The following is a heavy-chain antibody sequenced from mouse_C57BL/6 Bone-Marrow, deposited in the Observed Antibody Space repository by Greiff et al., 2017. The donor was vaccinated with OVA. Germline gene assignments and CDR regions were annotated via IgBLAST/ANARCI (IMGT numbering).Heavy chain of an antibody. V-gene: IGHV1-22*01. D-gene: IGHD1-1*01. J-gene: IGHJ4*01. Sequence: EVQLQQSGPELVKPGASVKMSCKASGYTFTDYNMHWVKQSHGKSLEWIGYINPNNGGTSYNQKFKGKATLTVNKSSSTAYMELRSLTSEDSAVYYCARRGGPYYGSSYYAMDYWGQGTSVTVSS. CDR3: ARRGGPYYGSSYYAMDY. CDR1: GYTFTDYN. CDR2: INPNNGGT.